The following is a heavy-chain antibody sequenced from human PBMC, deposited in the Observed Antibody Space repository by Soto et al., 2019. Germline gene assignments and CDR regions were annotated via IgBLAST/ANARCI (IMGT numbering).Heavy chain of an antibody. D-gene: IGHD3-3*01. CDR2: FGGDENYT. V-gene: IGHV3-74*01. CDR1: GFSVKRYW. J-gene: IGHJ6*02. CDR3: GKGKELGVVRYGLDA. Sequence: GSLRLSCGASGFSVKRYWMHWVRQAPGKGLVWLSRFGGDENYTDYADSVRGRFTISRDIAKNTIYLQMNSLRAEDTAVYYCGKGKELGVVRYGLDAWGQGTTVTISS.